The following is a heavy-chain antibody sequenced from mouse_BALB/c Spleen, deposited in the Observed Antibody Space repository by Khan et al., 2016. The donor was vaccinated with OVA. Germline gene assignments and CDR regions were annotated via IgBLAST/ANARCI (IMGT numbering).Heavy chain of an antibody. J-gene: IGHJ1*01. CDR2: INTYTGEP. V-gene: IGHV9-3-1*01. D-gene: IGHD2-14*01. Sequence: QLVQSGPELKKPGETVQISCKAFGYTFTNYGMNWVKQAPGKGLKWMGWINTYTGEPTYADDFKGRFAFSLETSASTAYLQINNLKNEDTATYSSARYYRYDGYVDVWGAGTTVTVSS. CDR1: GYTFTNYG. CDR3: ARYYRYDGYVDV.